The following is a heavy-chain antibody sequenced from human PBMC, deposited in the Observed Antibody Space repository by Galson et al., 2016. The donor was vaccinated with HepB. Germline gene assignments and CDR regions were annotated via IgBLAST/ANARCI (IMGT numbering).Heavy chain of an antibody. Sequence: SLRLSCAASGFTFSSYWMSWVRQAPGKGLEWVANIKQDGSEKYYVDSVKGRFTISRDNSQNSLSLQMNSLRAEETAVYYCARDQDIVVVAVVYDVYDFWGQGTMVTVSS. J-gene: IGHJ3*01. CDR2: IKQDGSEK. CDR1: GFTFSSYW. CDR3: ARDQDIVVVAVVYDVYDF. D-gene: IGHD2-2*01. V-gene: IGHV3-7*03.